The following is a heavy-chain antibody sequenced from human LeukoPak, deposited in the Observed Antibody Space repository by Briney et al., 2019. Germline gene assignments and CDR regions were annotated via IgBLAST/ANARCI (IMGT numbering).Heavy chain of an antibody. V-gene: IGHV4-59*12. CDR2: IYYSGST. J-gene: IGHJ6*02. D-gene: IGHD3-3*01. CDR1: GGSISSYY. CDR3: ARESDDFYDYGMDV. Sequence: SETLSLTCTVSGGSISSYYWSWIRQPPGKGLEWIGYIYYSGSTYYNPSLKSRVTISVDRSKNQFSLKLSSVTAADTAVYYCARESDDFYDYGMDVWGQGTTVTVSS.